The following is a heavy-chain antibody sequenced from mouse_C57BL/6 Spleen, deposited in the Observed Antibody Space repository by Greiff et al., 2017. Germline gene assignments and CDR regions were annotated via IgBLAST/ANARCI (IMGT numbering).Heavy chain of an antibody. D-gene: IGHD2-3*01. V-gene: IGHV1-61*01. CDR3: AREADGYLYAMDY. CDR1: GYTFTSYW. J-gene: IGHJ4*01. Sequence: VQLQQPGAELVRPGSSVKLSCKASGYTFTSYWMDWVKQRPGQGREWIGNIYPSDSETHYNQKFKDKAKLTVDKSSSTAYMQLRSLTSEDSAVYYCAREADGYLYAMDYWGQGTSVTVSS. CDR2: IYPSDSET.